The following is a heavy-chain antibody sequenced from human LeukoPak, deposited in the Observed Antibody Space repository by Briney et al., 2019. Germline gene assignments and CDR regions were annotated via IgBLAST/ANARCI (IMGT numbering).Heavy chain of an antibody. J-gene: IGHJ5*02. CDR1: GFTVSSNY. CDR3: ARVYQPPAIRPGRHNWFDP. Sequence: GGSLRLSCAASGFTVSSNYMSWVRQAPGKGLEWVSVIYSGGSTYYADSVKGRFTISRDNSKNTLYLQMNSLRAEDTAVYYCARVYQPPAIRPGRHNWFDPWGQGTLVTVSS. V-gene: IGHV3-53*01. CDR2: IYSGGST. D-gene: IGHD5-18*01.